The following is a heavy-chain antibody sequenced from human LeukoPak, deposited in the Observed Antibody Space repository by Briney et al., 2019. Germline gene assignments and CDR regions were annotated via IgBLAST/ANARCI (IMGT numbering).Heavy chain of an antibody. J-gene: IGHJ6*02. V-gene: IGHV3-21*01. CDR2: ISSSSSYI. CDR3: ARERYHYGMDV. Sequence: PGGSLRFSCAASGFTFSSYSMNWVRQAPGKGLEWVSSISSSSSYIYYADSVKGRFTVSRDNAKNSLYLQMNSLRAEDTAVYYCARERYHYGMDVWGQGTTVTVSS. CDR1: GFTFSSYS.